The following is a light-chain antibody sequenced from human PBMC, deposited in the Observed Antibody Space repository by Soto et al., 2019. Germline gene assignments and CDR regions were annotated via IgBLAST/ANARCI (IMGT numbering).Light chain of an antibody. CDR3: QPRSNWPPIA. CDR2: DAS. Sequence: EIVLTQSPATLSLSPGERATLSCGASQSVSSYLAWYQQKPGQAPRLLIYDASTRATGIPARFSGSGSGTDFTLTISSLEPEDFAVYYCQPRSNWPPIAFGQGTRLENK. V-gene: IGKV3-11*01. CDR1: QSVSSY. J-gene: IGKJ5*01.